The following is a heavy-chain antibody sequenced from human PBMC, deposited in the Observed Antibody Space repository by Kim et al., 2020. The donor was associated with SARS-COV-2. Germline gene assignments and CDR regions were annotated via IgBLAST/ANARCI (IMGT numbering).Heavy chain of an antibody. Sequence: SVKVSCKASGGTFSSYAISWVRQAPGHGLEWMGGIIPIFGTANYAQKFQGRVTITADESTSTAYMELSSLRSEDTAVYYCAAGQDSSGYYHYWGQGTLVTVSS. CDR1: GGTFSSYA. V-gene: IGHV1-69*13. J-gene: IGHJ4*02. D-gene: IGHD3-22*01. CDR3: AAGQDSSGYYHY. CDR2: IIPIFGTA.